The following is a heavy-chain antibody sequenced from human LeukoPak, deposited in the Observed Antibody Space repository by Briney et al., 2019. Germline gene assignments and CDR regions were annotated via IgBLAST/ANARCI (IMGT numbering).Heavy chain of an antibody. Sequence: GGSLRLSCAASGFTFSSYAMSWVRQAPGKGLEWVSAISGSGGSTYYADSVKGRFTISRDNSKNTLYLQMNSLRAEDTAVCYCANGDTDTMLFDYWGQGTLVTVSS. D-gene: IGHD3-10*01. J-gene: IGHJ4*02. V-gene: IGHV3-23*01. CDR1: GFTFSSYA. CDR3: ANGDTDTMLFDY. CDR2: ISGSGGST.